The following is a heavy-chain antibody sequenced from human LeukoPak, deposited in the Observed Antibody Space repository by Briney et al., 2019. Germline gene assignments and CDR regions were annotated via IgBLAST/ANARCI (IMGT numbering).Heavy chain of an antibody. Sequence: SQTLSLTCAISGDSVSSNRAAWNWIRQSPSRGLEWLGRTYYRSKWYSEYAESVKSRITINADTSRNQFSLQLNSVTPEDTAVYYCTRDHFWREYASSSDSHFDYWGQGTLITVSS. J-gene: IGHJ4*02. CDR1: GDSVSSNRAA. D-gene: IGHD6-6*01. V-gene: IGHV6-1*01. CDR2: TYYRSKWYS. CDR3: TRDHFWREYASSSDSHFDY.